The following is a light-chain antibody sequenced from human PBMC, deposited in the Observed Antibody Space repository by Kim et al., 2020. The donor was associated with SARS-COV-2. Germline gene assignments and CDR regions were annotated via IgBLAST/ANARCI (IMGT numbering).Light chain of an antibody. J-gene: IGKJ1*01. CDR2: WAS. CDR1: QSVLFSSNNKNY. Sequence: DIVMTQSPDSLAVSLGERATINCKSSQSVLFSSNNKNYLAWYQQKPGQPPKLLIYWASTRESGVPDRFNGSGSGTDFTLTISSLQAEDVAVYYCQQYSSTPRTFGQGTKVDIK. CDR3: QQYSSTPRT. V-gene: IGKV4-1*01.